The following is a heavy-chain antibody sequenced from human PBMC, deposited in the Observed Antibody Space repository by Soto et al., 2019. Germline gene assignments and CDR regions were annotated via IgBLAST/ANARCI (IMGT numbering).Heavy chain of an antibody. CDR2: INPNSGGT. V-gene: IGHV1-2*02. D-gene: IGHD3-22*01. CDR3: ARAHRGRYYYDSSGLALGY. Sequence: APVKVSCKASGYTFTGYYMHWVRQAPGQGLEWMGWINPNSGGTNYAQKFQGRVTMTRDTSISTAYMELSRLRSDDTAVYYCARAHRGRYYYDSSGLALGYWGQGTLVTVSS. J-gene: IGHJ4*02. CDR1: GYTFTGYY.